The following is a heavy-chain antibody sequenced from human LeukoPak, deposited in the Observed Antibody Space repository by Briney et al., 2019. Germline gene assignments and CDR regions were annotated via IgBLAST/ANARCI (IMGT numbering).Heavy chain of an antibody. CDR2: IYYSGST. CDR3: ARSVYDSSGYRFAFDI. Sequence: SQTLSLTCTVSGGSISSGGYYWSWIRQHPGKGLEWIGYIYYSGSTYYNPSLKSRVTISVDTSKNQFSLKLSSVTAADTAVHYCARSVYDSSGYRFAFDIWGQGTMVTVSS. CDR1: GGSISSGGYY. V-gene: IGHV4-31*03. D-gene: IGHD3-22*01. J-gene: IGHJ3*02.